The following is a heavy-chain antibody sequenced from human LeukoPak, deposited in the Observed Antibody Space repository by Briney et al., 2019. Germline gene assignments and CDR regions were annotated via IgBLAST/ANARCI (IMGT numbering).Heavy chain of an antibody. J-gene: IGHJ4*02. Sequence: GGSLRLSCEASGFIFSSCAMSWVRQAPGKGLEWVSVISGSGSITTYAESVKGRFTISRDNSKNTLYLQMNSLRAEDTAIYYCAKNHREKGIYGLVIRAMYYFDYWGQGTLVAVSS. CDR1: GFIFSSCA. CDR3: AKNHREKGIYGLVIRAMYYFDY. D-gene: IGHD3/OR15-3a*01. CDR2: ISGSGSIT. V-gene: IGHV3-23*01.